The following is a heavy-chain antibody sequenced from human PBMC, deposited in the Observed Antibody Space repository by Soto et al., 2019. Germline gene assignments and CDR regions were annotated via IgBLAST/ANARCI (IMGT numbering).Heavy chain of an antibody. Sequence: DVQLVESGGGLVKPGGSLRLSCAASDFTFTSAWMNWLRQAPGKGLEWVGRIKSRADGGETHYATPVRGRFTVSRDDSKSTLYLQINSLTTEDTDVYYCATMDLRQYYFAYWGQGTLVTVSS. V-gene: IGHV3-15*07. CDR2: IKSRADGGET. CDR3: ATMDLRQYYFAY. D-gene: IGHD3-10*01. CDR1: DFTFTSAW. J-gene: IGHJ4*02.